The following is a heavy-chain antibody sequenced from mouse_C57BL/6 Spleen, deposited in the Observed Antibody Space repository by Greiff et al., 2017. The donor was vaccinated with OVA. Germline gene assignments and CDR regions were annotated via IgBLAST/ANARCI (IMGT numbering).Heavy chain of an antibody. CDR3: ARHSTVVEVPYAC. CDR2: IDPANGNT. V-gene: IGHV14-3*01. Sequence: VQLQQSVAELVRPGASVKLSCTASGFNFKNTYMHWVKQRPEQGLEWIGRIDPANGNTKYAPKFQGKATLTADTSSNTAYLQLSSLTSEDTAIYYCARHSTVVEVPYACWGQGTLVTVSA. J-gene: IGHJ3*01. D-gene: IGHD1-1*01. CDR1: GFNFKNTY.